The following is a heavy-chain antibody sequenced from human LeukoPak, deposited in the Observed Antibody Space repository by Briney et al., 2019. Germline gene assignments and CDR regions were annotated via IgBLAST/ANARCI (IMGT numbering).Heavy chain of an antibody. CDR1: GGSISSYY. V-gene: IGHV4-59*01. Sequence: SETLSLTCTVSGGSISSYYWNWIRQLPGMGLEWIGYIYSTGSTNYNPSLRGRVIISVDTSENQFSLKLSSVTAADTAVYYCARSELLWFGGVNSGFDYWGQGTLVTVSS. J-gene: IGHJ4*02. CDR2: IYSTGST. D-gene: IGHD3-10*01. CDR3: ARSELLWFGGVNSGFDY.